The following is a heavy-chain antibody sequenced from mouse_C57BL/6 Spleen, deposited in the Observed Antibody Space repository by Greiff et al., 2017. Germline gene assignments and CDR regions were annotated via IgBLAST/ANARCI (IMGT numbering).Heavy chain of an antibody. D-gene: IGHD2-5*01. CDR1: GYTFTSYW. Sequence: VQLQQSGTELVKPGASVKLSCKASGYTFTSYWMHWVKQRPGKGLEWIGNINPSNGGTKYNEKFKSKATLTIDKSSSTAYMQLSSLTSEDSAVYYCAHSYFSNYSAMDYWGQGTSVTVSS. CDR2: INPSNGGT. J-gene: IGHJ4*01. V-gene: IGHV1-53*01. CDR3: AHSYFSNYSAMDY.